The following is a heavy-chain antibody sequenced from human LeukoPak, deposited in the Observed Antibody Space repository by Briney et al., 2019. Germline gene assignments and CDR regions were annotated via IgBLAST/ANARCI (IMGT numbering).Heavy chain of an antibody. CDR3: VRGSLGPRLNV. CDR1: GGSISSSSYF. CDR2: ISHSGST. J-gene: IGHJ4*02. D-gene: IGHD1-1*01. Sequence: SETLSLTCTVSGGSISSSSYFWSWIRQPPGKGLEWIGEISHSGSTNYNPSLKSRVSTSVDTSKNQFSLKLSSVTAADTAVYYCVRGSLGPRLNVWGQGTLVTVSS. V-gene: IGHV4-39*07.